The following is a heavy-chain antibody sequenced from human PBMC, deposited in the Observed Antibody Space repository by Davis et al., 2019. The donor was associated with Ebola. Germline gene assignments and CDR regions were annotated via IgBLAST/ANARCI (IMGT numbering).Heavy chain of an antibody. V-gene: IGHV3-33*01. CDR3: ARDSTPYSGSYTDAFDI. D-gene: IGHD1-26*01. CDR1: GFTFSSYG. J-gene: IGHJ3*02. Sequence: PGGSLRLSCAASGFTFSSYGMHWVRQAPGKGLEWVAVIWYDGSNKYYADSVKGRFTISRDNSKNTLYLQMNSLRAEDTAVYYCARDSTPYSGSYTDAFDIWGQGTMVTVSS. CDR2: IWYDGSNK.